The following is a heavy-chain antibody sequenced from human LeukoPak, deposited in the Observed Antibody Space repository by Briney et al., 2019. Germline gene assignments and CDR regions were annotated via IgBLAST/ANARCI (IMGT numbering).Heavy chain of an antibody. V-gene: IGHV3-74*03. CDR3: ARLMGQQLGYFDY. CDR2: INSDGSIT. Sequence: GGSLRLSCAASGFTFSSHWMYWVRQAPGKGLVWVSRINSDGSITTYADSVKGRFTISRDNAKNTLYLQMNSLRAEDTAAYYCARLMGQQLGYFDYWGQGNLVTVSS. D-gene: IGHD6-13*01. J-gene: IGHJ4*02. CDR1: GFTFSSHW.